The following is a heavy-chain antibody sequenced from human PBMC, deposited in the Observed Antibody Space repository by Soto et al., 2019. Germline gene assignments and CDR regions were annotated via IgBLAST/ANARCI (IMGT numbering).Heavy chain of an antibody. D-gene: IGHD6-13*01. J-gene: IGHJ6*02. V-gene: IGHV1-18*01. CDR2: ISAYNGNT. CDR3: ASSNIAAAPYGMDV. Sequence: ASVKVSCKASGYTFTSYGISWVRQAPGQGLEWMGWISAYNGNTKYAQKLQGRVTMTTDTSTSTAYMELRSLRSDDTAVYYCASSNIAAAPYGMDVWGQGTTVTVSS. CDR1: GYTFTSYG.